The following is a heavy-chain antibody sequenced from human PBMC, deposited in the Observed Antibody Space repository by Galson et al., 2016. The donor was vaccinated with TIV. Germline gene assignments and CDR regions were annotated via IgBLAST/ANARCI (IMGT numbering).Heavy chain of an antibody. J-gene: IGHJ1*01. CDR1: GDSISSNNYY. Sequence: ETLSLTCTVSGDSISSNNYYWGWIRQPPGKGLEWIGSIYYTGSTFYNPSLKSRVTISVDTSKNQFSLSLTSVTAADTAIYYCAWSGWEPSYFQHWGQGTLGIVSS. V-gene: IGHV4-39*07. D-gene: IGHD1-26*01. CDR2: IYYTGST. CDR3: AWSGWEPSYFQH.